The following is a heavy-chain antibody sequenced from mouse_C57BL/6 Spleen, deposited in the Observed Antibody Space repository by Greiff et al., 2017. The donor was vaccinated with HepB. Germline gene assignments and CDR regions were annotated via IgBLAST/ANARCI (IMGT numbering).Heavy chain of an antibody. CDR2: ISSGSSTI. Sequence: EVQVVESGGGLVKPGGSLKLSCAASGFTFSDYGMHWVRQAPEKGLEWVAYISSGSSTIYYADTVKGRFTISRDNAKNTLFLQMTSLRSEDTAMYYCARQDDYGSSSRYFDVWGTGTTVTVSS. CDR1: GFTFSDYG. D-gene: IGHD1-1*01. CDR3: ARQDDYGSSSRYFDV. V-gene: IGHV5-17*01. J-gene: IGHJ1*03.